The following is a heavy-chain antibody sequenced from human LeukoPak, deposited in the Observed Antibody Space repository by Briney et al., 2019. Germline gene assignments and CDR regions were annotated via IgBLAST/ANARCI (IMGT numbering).Heavy chain of an antibody. CDR3: ARDVATRPDY. D-gene: IGHD6-6*01. Sequence: GGSLRLSCAASGFNLTDYWMSWVRQAPGKGLEWVANVKQDGSGEYYVDSVKGRFTISRDNSKNTLYLQMNSLRPEDTAVYHCARDVATRPDYWGQGTLVTVSS. CDR1: GFNLTDYW. CDR2: VKQDGSGE. V-gene: IGHV3-7*01. J-gene: IGHJ4*02.